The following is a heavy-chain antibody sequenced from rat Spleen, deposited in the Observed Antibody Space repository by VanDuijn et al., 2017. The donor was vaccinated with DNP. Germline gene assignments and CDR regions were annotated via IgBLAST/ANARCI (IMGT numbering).Heavy chain of an antibody. CDR2: ITSGGSS. Sequence: VQLVESGGDLVQPGRSLKLSCVASGFSFSPYWMTWIRQVPGKGLEWIASITSGGSSYYPDSVKGRFTISRDNAKNTLYLRMNSLRSEDTATYYCARDMDYYDGSYYRYYFDYWGQGVMVTVSS. D-gene: IGHD1-12*02. CDR1: GFSFSPYW. V-gene: IGHV5-31*01. CDR3: ARDMDYYDGSYYRYYFDY. J-gene: IGHJ2*01.